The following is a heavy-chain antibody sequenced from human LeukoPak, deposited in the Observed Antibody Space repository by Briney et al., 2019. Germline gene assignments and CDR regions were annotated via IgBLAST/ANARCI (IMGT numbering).Heavy chain of an antibody. CDR1: GFTFEDHV. CDR3: AKDLGGSATTV. D-gene: IGHD2-2*01. V-gene: IGHV3-9*01. CDR2: ISWSGDRM. J-gene: IGHJ4*02. Sequence: GRSLRLSCAASGFTFEDHVMHWVRHAPGKGLEWVSSISWSGDRMGYADAVKGRFTISRDNAKNSLFLQMNSLRVEDTALYYCAKDLGGSATTVWGQGTLVTVSS.